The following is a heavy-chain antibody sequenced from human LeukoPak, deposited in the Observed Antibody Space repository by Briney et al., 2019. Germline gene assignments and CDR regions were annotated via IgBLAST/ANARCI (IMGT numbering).Heavy chain of an antibody. J-gene: IGHJ4*02. CDR3: ARDYYDSSGYYWEY. V-gene: IGHV4-59*01. D-gene: IGHD3-22*01. CDR2: IYYSGST. CDR1: GGSITGYY. Sequence: SETLSLTCTVSGGSITGYYWSWIRQPPGKGLEWIGYIYYSGSTNCNPSLKSRVTISVDTSKNQFSLKLSSVTAADTAVYYCARDYYDSSGYYWEYWGQGTLVTVSS.